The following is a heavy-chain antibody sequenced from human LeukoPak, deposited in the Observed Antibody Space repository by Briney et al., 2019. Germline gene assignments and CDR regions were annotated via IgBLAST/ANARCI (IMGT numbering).Heavy chain of an antibody. CDR1: GFTFSNVW. V-gene: IGHV3-15*01. Sequence: PGGSLGLSCAASGFTFSNVWMSWVRQAPGKGLEWIGRIQSKTDGGTTDYAAPVKGRFTISRDDSNNTLYLQMNSLRTEDTAVFYCATYAWGNPASWGQGTLVTVTS. CDR2: IQSKTDGGTT. D-gene: IGHD3-16*01. J-gene: IGHJ4*02. CDR3: ATYAWGNPAS.